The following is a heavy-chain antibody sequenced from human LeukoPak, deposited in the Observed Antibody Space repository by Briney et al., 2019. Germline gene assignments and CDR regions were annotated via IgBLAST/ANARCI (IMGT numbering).Heavy chain of an antibody. Sequence: PGGSLRLSCAASGFTFSHYAMSWVRQAPGKGLGWVSGIRGSGGNTYYADSVKGRFTISRDNSKNTLYLQMNSLRAEDTAVYYCAKDGYSSSWYYFDYWGQGTLVTVSS. CDR1: GFTFSHYA. CDR2: IRGSGGNT. CDR3: AKDGYSSSWYYFDY. D-gene: IGHD6-13*01. V-gene: IGHV3-23*01. J-gene: IGHJ4*02.